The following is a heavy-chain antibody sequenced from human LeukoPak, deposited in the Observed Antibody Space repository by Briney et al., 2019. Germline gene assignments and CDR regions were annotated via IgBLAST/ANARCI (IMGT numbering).Heavy chain of an antibody. Sequence: PGGSLRLSCAASGFTFSSYAMSWVRQAPGKGLEWVSAISGGGGSTYYADSVKGRFTISRDNSKNTLYLQMNGLRAEDTAVYYCAKGGVPEYCSGGSCYSFDYWGQGTLVTVSS. J-gene: IGHJ4*02. CDR2: ISGGGGST. CDR1: GFTFSSYA. CDR3: AKGGVPEYCSGGSCYSFDY. V-gene: IGHV3-23*01. D-gene: IGHD2-15*01.